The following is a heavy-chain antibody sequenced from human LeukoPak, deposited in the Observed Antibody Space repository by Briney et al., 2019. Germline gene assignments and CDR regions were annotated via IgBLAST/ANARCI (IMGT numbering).Heavy chain of an antibody. Sequence: GGSLRLSCAASGFTFNDYGMHWVRQAPGKGLELVAIIRYDGSNKYYADAGKGRFTISRDNSKNTLYLQMNSLRPEDTAVYYCAKDVGARTYYYMDVWGKGTTVTVSS. J-gene: IGHJ6*03. CDR3: AKDVGARTYYYMDV. CDR1: GFTFNDYG. CDR2: IRYDGSNK. V-gene: IGHV3-30*02.